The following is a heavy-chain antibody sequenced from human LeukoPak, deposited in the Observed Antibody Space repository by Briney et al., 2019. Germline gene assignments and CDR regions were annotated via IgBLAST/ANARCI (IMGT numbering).Heavy chain of an antibody. D-gene: IGHD3-22*01. J-gene: IGHJ4*02. CDR1: GGTFSSYA. V-gene: IGHV1-69*05. CDR2: IIPIFGTA. CDR3: ARRVYDSSGRDLDY. Sequence: SVKVSSKASGGTFSSYAISWVRQAPGQGLEWMGGIIPIFGTANYAQEFQGRVTITTDESTSTAYMELSSLRSEDTAVYYCARRVYDSSGRDLDYWGQGTLVTVSS.